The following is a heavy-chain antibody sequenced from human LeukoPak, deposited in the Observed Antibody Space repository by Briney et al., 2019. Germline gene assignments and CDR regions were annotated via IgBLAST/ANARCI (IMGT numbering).Heavy chain of an antibody. CDR2: ITGSGRGT. J-gene: IGHJ3*02. CDR1: GLTFSNYA. Sequence: GGSLRLSCTASGLTFSNYATTWVRQAPGKGLGWVSSITGSGRGTYYADSVKGRFSASRDNSQNTVFLHMNSLRADDTALYYCSKDPNGDYVGAFDMWGPGTMVTVSS. V-gene: IGHV3-23*01. D-gene: IGHD4-17*01. CDR3: SKDPNGDYVGAFDM.